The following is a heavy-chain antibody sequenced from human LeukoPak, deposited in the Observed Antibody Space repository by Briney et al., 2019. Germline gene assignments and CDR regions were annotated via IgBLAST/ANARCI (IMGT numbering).Heavy chain of an antibody. CDR3: ARQEAYYGSGRALGY. Sequence: SETLSLTCTVSGGSISSSSYYWGWIRQPPGKGLEWIGSIYYSGSTYYNPSLKSRVTISVDTSKNQFSLKLGSVTAADTAVYYCARQEAYYGSGRALGYWGQGTLVTVSS. D-gene: IGHD3-10*01. V-gene: IGHV4-39*01. J-gene: IGHJ4*02. CDR1: GGSISSSSYY. CDR2: IYYSGST.